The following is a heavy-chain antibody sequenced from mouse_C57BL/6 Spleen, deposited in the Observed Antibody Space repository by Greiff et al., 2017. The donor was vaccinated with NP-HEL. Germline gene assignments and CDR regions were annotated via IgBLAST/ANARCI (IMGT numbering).Heavy chain of an antibody. CDR1: GYAFSSYW. V-gene: IGHV1-80*01. Sequence: QVQLQQSGAELVKPGASVKISCKASGYAFSSYWMNWVKQRPGKGLEWIGQIYPGDGDTNYNGKFKGKATLTADKSSSTAYMQLSSLTSEDSAVYFCAREETAQATWFAYWGQGTLVTVSA. CDR2: IYPGDGDT. J-gene: IGHJ3*01. D-gene: IGHD3-2*02. CDR3: AREETAQATWFAY.